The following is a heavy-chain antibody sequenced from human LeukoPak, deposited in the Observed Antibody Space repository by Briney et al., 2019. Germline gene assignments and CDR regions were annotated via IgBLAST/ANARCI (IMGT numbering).Heavy chain of an antibody. D-gene: IGHD4-17*01. J-gene: IGHJ4*02. Sequence: GGSLRLSCAASGFTFSSYSMNWVRQAPGKGLEWVSSISSSSIYTYYADSVKGRFTISRDNAKNSVYLQMNSLRAEDTAVYYCAKAGPRKDYEVDYWGQGTLVTVSS. CDR1: GFTFSSYS. CDR2: ISSSSIYT. V-gene: IGHV3-21*01. CDR3: AKAGPRKDYEVDY.